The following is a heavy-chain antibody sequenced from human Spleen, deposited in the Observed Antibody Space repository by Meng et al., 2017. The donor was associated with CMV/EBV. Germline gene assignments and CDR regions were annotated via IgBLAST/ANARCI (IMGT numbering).Heavy chain of an antibody. J-gene: IGHJ4*02. V-gene: IGHV4-34*01. CDR3: ARGRDFGVVTPGY. CDR1: GGSFSGYY. Sequence: ESLKISCAVCGGSFSGYYWSWIRQPPGKGLEWIGEINHSGSTNYNPSLKSRVTISVDTSKNQFSLKLSSVTAADTAVYYCARGRDFGVVTPGYWGQGILVTVSS. CDR2: INHSGST. D-gene: IGHD3-3*01.